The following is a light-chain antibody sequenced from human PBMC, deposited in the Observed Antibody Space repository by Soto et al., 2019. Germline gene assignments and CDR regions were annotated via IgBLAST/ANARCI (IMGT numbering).Light chain of an antibody. Sequence: EIVLTQSPDTLSLSPGERAALSCRASQSIRSGRLAWYQQKPGQAPTLVIFDASSRASGIPERFSGSGSGTDFTLTITRLEPDDFAVYYCQEYDGSPITFGLGTRLE. CDR3: QEYDGSPIT. CDR1: QSIRSGR. V-gene: IGKV3-20*01. CDR2: DAS. J-gene: IGKJ5*01.